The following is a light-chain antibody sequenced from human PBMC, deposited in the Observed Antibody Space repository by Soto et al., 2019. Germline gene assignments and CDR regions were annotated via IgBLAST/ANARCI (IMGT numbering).Light chain of an antibody. J-gene: IGKJ3*01. CDR1: QDIAIY. Sequence: DIQMTQSPSSLSASVGDRVTITCRASQDIAIYLAWYQQKPGEAPKLLIYAASTLYGGVPSRFSGSGSGTDFTLTISCLQSEDFATYYCQQYYSYPFFGPGTKVDIK. CDR2: AAS. CDR3: QQYYSYPF. V-gene: IGKV1-9*01.